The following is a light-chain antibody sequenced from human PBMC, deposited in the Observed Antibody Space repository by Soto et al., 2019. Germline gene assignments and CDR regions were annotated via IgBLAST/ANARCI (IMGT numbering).Light chain of an antibody. CDR1: SSNIGAGYV. V-gene: IGLV1-40*01. CDR2: GNS. J-gene: IGLJ1*01. CDR3: ATWDDSLNGFYV. Sequence: QSVLAQPPSVSGAPGQRVTISCTGSSSNIGAGYVVHWYQQLPGTAPKLLIYGNSNRPSGVPDQFSGSKSGTSASLAITGLQSEDEADYYCATWDDSLNGFYVFGTGTKVTVL.